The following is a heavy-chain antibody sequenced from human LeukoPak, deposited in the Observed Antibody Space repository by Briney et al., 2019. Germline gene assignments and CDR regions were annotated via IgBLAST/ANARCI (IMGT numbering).Heavy chain of an antibody. J-gene: IGHJ4*02. CDR1: GGSISSYY. V-gene: IGHV4-4*07. D-gene: IGHD2-2*01. CDR3: ARSGPYCSSTSCYRGFDY. CDR2: IYTSGST. Sequence: SETLSLTCTVSGGSISSYYWSWIRQPAGKGLEWIGRIYTSGSTNYNPSLKSRVTMSVDTSKNQFSLKLSSVTAADTAVYYCARSGPYCSSTSCYRGFDYWGQGTLVTVSS.